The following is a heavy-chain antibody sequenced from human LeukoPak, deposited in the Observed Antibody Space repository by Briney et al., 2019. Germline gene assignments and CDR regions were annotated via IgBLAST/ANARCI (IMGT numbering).Heavy chain of an antibody. Sequence: GGSLRLSCAGSGFIVSSNYMSWVRQAAGKGLEWVSVIYGSSRTYYADSVKGRFTISRDNSKNTVYLQMDSLRAEDTAVYYCARDRADGYNYGDYFDNWGQGTLVTVSS. D-gene: IGHD5-18*01. CDR2: IYGSSRT. V-gene: IGHV3-66*01. CDR1: GFIVSSNY. CDR3: ARDRADGYNYGDYFDN. J-gene: IGHJ4*02.